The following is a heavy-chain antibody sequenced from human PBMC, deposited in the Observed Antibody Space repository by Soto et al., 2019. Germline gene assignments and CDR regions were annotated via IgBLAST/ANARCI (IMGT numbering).Heavy chain of an antibody. CDR1: GGSISSGGYS. CDR2: IYHSGST. CDR3: ARARDRTVTTFYFDY. D-gene: IGHD4-17*01. V-gene: IGHV4-30-2*01. Sequence: QLQLQESGSGLVKPSQTLSLTCAVSGGSISSGGYSWSWIRQPPGKGLEWIGYIYHSGSTYYNPSLKSRVTISVDRSKNQFALKLSSVTAADTAVYYCARARDRTVTTFYFDYWGQGTLVTVSS. J-gene: IGHJ4*02.